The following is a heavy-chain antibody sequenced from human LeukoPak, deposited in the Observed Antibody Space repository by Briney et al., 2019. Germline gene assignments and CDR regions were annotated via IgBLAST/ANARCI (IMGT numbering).Heavy chain of an antibody. V-gene: IGHV3-23*01. Sequence: GGSLRLSCAASGFTFSSYAMSWVRQAPGNGLEWVSAISGSGGSTYYADSVKGRFTISRDNSKNTLYLQMNSLRAEDTALYYCAKDFRIAAAGDAFDIWGQGTMVTVSS. D-gene: IGHD6-13*01. CDR1: GFTFSSYA. CDR3: AKDFRIAAAGDAFDI. CDR2: ISGSGGST. J-gene: IGHJ3*02.